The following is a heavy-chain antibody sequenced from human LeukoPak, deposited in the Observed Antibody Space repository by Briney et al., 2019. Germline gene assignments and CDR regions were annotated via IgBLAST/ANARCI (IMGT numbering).Heavy chain of an antibody. V-gene: IGHV4-59*01. D-gene: IGHD3-10*01. CDR2: IYYSGST. CDR1: GGSISSYY. Sequence: SETLSLTCTVSGGSISSYYWSWIRQPPGKGLEWIGYIYYSGSTNYNPSLKTRVTISVDTSKNQFSLKLSSVTAADTAVYYCARDRGGRRFGELALDYWGQGTLVTVSS. J-gene: IGHJ4*02. CDR3: ARDRGGRRFGELALDY.